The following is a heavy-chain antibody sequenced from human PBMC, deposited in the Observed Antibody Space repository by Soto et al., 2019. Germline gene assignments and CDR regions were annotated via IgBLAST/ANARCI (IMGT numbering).Heavy chain of an antibody. Sequence: ASVKVSCKASGYTFTTYPMHWVRQAPGQRLEWMGWINTSNDNTKYSQKFQGRVTITRDTSASTAYMELSSLRSEDTAVYYCARGPNYYDSSGPNWFDSWGQGTLVTVSS. D-gene: IGHD3-22*01. CDR3: ARGPNYYDSSGPNWFDS. J-gene: IGHJ5*01. CDR1: GYTFTTYP. CDR2: INTSNDNT. V-gene: IGHV1-3*04.